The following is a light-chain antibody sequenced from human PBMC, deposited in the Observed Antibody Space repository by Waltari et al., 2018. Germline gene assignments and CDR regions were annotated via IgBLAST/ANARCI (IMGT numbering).Light chain of an antibody. CDR2: AVF. V-gene: IGKV1-39*01. CDR1: QDISNN. CDR3: QQSYTMPMDT. J-gene: IGKJ2*01. Sequence: DIQMTQSPSSLSASVGDRVTITCRASQDISNNLNWYQQKPGKAPDLLIFAVFTLQSGVPSRFSGSGAGTEFTLTISSLQPEDSATYYCQQSYTMPMDTVGQGTKLESK.